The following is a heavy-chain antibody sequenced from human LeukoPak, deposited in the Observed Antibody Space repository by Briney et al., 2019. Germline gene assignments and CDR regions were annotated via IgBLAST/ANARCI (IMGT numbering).Heavy chain of an antibody. Sequence: PSETLSLTCTVSGGSISSGGYYWSWIRQHPGKGLEWIGYIYYSGSTYYNPSLKSRVTISVDTSKNQFSLKLSSVTAADTAVYYCARSLVPAPRPFDYWGQGTLVTVSS. CDR1: GGSISSGGYY. D-gene: IGHD2-21*02. CDR3: ARSLVPAPRPFDY. CDR2: IYYSGST. V-gene: IGHV4-31*03. J-gene: IGHJ4*02.